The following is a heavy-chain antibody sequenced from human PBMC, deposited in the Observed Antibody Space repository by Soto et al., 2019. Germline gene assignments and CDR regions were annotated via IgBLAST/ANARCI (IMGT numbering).Heavy chain of an antibody. CDR2: ISGSSATS. CDR1: VCTFSTYA. D-gene: IGHD1-26*01. Sequence: GGSVRLSCASSVCTFSTYAMTCVRQAPGKWLEWVSGISGSSATSYYADSVRGRFTISRDNSKNTLYLQMINLRAEDTAVYYCAKDRGAPSQPLYWGQGTLVTVSS. J-gene: IGHJ4*02. V-gene: IGHV3-23*01. CDR3: AKDRGAPSQPLY.